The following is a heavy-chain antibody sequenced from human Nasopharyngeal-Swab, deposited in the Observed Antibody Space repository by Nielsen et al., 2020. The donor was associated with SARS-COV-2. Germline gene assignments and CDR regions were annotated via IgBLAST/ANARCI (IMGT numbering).Heavy chain of an antibody. V-gene: IGHV3-21*01. CDR1: GFTISYYS. CDR2: ISGSGSYI. CDR3: GRQLRLGELSLYNEFDY. J-gene: IGHJ4*02. D-gene: IGHD3-16*02. Sequence: LKISCAASGFTISYYSMSWVRQARGQRLECVSSISGSGSYIYYADSVKGRFTISRDNAKNSLYLQMNSLRVEDTAVYYCGRQLRLGELSLYNEFDYWGQGTLVTVSS.